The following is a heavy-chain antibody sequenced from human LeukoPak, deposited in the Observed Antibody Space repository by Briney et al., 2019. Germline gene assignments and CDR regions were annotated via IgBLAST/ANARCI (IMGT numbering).Heavy chain of an antibody. CDR2: ISWNSGSI. CDR1: GFTFDDDA. CDR3: AKEASYYHMDV. V-gene: IGHV3-9*01. J-gene: IGHJ6*03. Sequence: GGSLRLSCAASGFTFDDDAMHWVRQAPGKGLEWVAGISWNSGSIGYADSVKGRVTISRDNAKSSLYLQMNSLSAEDTALYYCAKEASYYHMDVWGKGTTVTVSS.